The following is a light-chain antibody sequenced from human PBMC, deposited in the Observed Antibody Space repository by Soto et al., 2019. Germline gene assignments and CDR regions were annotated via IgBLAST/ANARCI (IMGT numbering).Light chain of an antibody. J-gene: IGLJ1*01. CDR2: DDN. CDR3: GSWDSSLSAYV. Sequence: QSVLTQPPSVSAAPGQKVTISCSGSSSNIGGNSVSWYQQLPGTAPKLLIYDDNKRPSGIPGRFSGSKSGTSATLGITGFQTGDEAHYYCGSWDSSLSAYVFGSGTNFTGL. CDR1: SSNIGGNS. V-gene: IGLV1-51*01.